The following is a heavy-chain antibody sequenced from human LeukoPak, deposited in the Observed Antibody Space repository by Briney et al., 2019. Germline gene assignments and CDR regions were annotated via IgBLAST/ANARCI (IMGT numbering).Heavy chain of an antibody. J-gene: IGHJ6*03. D-gene: IGHD1-1*01. Sequence: ASVKISCKVSGYTFTDYYMHWVQQAPGKGLEWMGLVDPEDGETIYAEKLQGRVTITAETSTDTAYMELSSLRSEDTAVYYCATRATGTKHYYYYYMDVWGKGTTVTVSS. CDR1: GYTFTDYY. CDR2: VDPEDGET. V-gene: IGHV1-69-2*01. CDR3: ATRATGTKHYYYYYMDV.